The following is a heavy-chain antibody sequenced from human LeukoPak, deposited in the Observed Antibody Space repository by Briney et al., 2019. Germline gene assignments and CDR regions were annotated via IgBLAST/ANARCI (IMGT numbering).Heavy chain of an antibody. Sequence: GASVKVSCKASGGTFSSYAISWVRQAPGQGLEWMGGIIPIFGTANYAQKFQGRVTITADESTSTAYMELSSLRSEDTAVYYCARSSVDTAMACDYWGQGTLVTVSS. CDR2: IIPIFGTA. CDR3: ARSSVDTAMACDY. CDR1: GGTFSSYA. V-gene: IGHV1-69*13. J-gene: IGHJ4*02. D-gene: IGHD5-18*01.